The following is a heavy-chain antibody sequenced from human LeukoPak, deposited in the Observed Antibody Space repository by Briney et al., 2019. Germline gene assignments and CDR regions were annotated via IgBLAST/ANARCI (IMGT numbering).Heavy chain of an antibody. V-gene: IGHV4-39*07. D-gene: IGHD1-26*01. J-gene: IGHJ6*03. CDR3: ARTGGSFYFYYYMDV. CDR1: GGPIRTTSYY. CDR2: IYYTGST. Sequence: SETLSLTRTVSGGPIRTTSYYWGWIRQPPGKGLEWLGSIYYTGSTYYNPSLKSRVTISVDTSKNQFSLRLTSVTAADTAVYYCARTGGSFYFYYYMDVWGKGTTVTVSS.